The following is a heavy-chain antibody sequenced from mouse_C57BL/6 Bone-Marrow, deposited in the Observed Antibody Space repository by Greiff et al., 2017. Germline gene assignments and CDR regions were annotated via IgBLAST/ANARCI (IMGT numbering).Heavy chain of an antibody. D-gene: IGHD2-2*01. Sequence: EVMLVESGGGLVKPGGSLKLSCAASGFTFSSYAMSWVRQTPEKRLEWVATISDGGSYTYYPDNVKGRFTISRDNAKNNLYLHMSHLKSEDTAMYYCARGGYDVDYWGQGTTLTVSS. CDR2: ISDGGSYT. J-gene: IGHJ2*01. CDR3: ARGGYDVDY. CDR1: GFTFSSYA. V-gene: IGHV5-4*03.